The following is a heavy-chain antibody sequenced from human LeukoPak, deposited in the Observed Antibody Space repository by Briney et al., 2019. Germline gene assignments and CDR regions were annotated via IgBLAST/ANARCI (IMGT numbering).Heavy chain of an antibody. CDR1: GFTFDDYG. D-gene: IGHD1-26*01. Sequence: QSGGSLRLSCAASGFTFDDYGMSWVRQAPGKGLEWVSGINWNGGSTGYADSVKGRFTISRDNAKNSLYLQMNSLRAEDTALYYCARVRSGELLWGYYFDYWGRGTLVTVSS. CDR3: ARVRSGELLWGYYFDY. CDR2: INWNGGST. V-gene: IGHV3-20*04. J-gene: IGHJ4*02.